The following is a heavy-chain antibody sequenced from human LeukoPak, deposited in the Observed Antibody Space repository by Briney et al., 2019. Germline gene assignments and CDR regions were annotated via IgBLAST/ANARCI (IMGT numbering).Heavy chain of an antibody. J-gene: IGHJ1*01. Sequence: ASVKVSCKASGYTFTSYGISWVRQAPGQGLEWMGWISGYNANTNYAQKSQGRVTMTTDTSTTTAYMELRSLRSDDTAVYYCARGMDYGDYVEYFHHWGQGTLVTVSS. V-gene: IGHV1-18*04. D-gene: IGHD4-17*01. CDR1: GYTFTSYG. CDR3: ARGMDYGDYVEYFHH. CDR2: ISGYNANT.